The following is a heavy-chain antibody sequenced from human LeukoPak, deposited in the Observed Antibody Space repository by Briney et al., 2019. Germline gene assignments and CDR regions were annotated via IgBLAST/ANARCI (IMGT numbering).Heavy chain of an antibody. V-gene: IGHV3-23*01. CDR2: TSSSGNSK. D-gene: IGHD6-19*01. J-gene: IGHJ4*02. CDR3: VWGRGRAVSSFDS. Sequence: GGSLRLSCAASGFTFSSYTMSWVRQAPGKGLEWVSGTSSSGNSKYYEDSVKGRFTISRDNSRNTIYMQMNSLRDKGTAVYSCVWGRGRAVSSFDSWGQGTLVTVSS. CDR1: GFTFSSYT.